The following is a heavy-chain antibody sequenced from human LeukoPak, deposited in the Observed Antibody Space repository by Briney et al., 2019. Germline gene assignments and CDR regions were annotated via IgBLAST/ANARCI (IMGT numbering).Heavy chain of an antibody. CDR3: ARDRGYGDYEYYFDY. Sequence: PSETLSLTCTVSGGPISSYYWSWIRQPAGKGLEWIGRIYTSGSTNYNPSLKSRVTISVDKSKNQFSLKLSSVTAADTAVYYCARDRGYGDYEYYFDYWGQGTLVTVSS. CDR2: IYTSGST. J-gene: IGHJ4*02. D-gene: IGHD4-17*01. CDR1: GGPISSYY. V-gene: IGHV4-4*07.